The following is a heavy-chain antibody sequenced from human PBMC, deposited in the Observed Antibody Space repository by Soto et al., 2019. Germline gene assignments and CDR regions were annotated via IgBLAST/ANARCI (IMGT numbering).Heavy chain of an antibody. CDR2: IWYDGSNK. CDR3: ARDSAVAGTFDY. CDR1: GFTFSSYG. J-gene: IGHJ4*02. D-gene: IGHD6-19*01. V-gene: IGHV3-33*01. Sequence: LRLSCAASGFTFSSYGMHWVRQAPGKGLEWVAVIWYDGSNKYYADSVKGRFTISRDNSKNTLYLQMNSLRAEDTAVYYCARDSAVAGTFDYWGQGTLVTVSS.